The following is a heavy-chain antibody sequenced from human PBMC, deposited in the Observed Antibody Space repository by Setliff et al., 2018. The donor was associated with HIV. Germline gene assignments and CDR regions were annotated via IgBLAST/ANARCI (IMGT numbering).Heavy chain of an antibody. D-gene: IGHD7-27*01. Sequence: ASVKVSCKASGYTFTGYYIHWVRQAPGQGLEWMGWISPDNANTRISQRFRGSVTMTRDRSINTAYMELSGLTSDDTAVYYCARQLSNSLDLWGQGTLVTVSS. CDR1: GYTFTGYY. CDR3: ARQLSNSLDL. J-gene: IGHJ5*02. V-gene: IGHV1-2*02. CDR2: ISPDNANT.